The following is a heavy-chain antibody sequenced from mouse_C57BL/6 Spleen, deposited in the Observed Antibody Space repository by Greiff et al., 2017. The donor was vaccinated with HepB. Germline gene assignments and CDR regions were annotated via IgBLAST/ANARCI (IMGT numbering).Heavy chain of an antibody. CDR2: IDPSDSYT. Sequence: QVQLQQPGAELVMPGASVKLSCKASGYTSTSYWMHWVKQRPGQGLEWIGEIDPSDSYTNYNQKFKGKSTLTVDKSSSTAYMQLSSLTSEDSAVYYCARGGNSYYFDYWGQGTTLTVSS. D-gene: IGHD2-1*01. J-gene: IGHJ2*01. CDR1: GYTSTSYW. V-gene: IGHV1-69*01. CDR3: ARGGNSYYFDY.